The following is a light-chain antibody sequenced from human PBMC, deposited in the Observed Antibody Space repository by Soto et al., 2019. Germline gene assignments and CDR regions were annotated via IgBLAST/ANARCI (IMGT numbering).Light chain of an antibody. J-gene: IGLJ1*01. CDR1: SSDVGAYKY. CDR3: SSYTTGSTLYV. V-gene: IGLV2-14*01. CDR2: EVS. Sequence: QSVLTQPASVSGSPGQSITISCTGTSSDVGAYKYVSWYQQYPGKAPKLIIFEVSNRPSGVSNRFSGSKSGNTASLTIAGLQAEDEADYHCSSYTTGSTLYVFGGGTKV.